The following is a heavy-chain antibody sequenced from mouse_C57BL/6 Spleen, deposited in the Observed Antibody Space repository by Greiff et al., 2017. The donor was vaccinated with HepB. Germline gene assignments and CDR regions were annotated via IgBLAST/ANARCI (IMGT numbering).Heavy chain of an antibody. Sequence: QVQLKQSGPELVKPGASVKISCKASGYAFSSSWMNWVKQRPGKGLEWIGRIYPGDGDTNYNGKFKGKATLTADKSSSTAYMQLSSLTSEDSAVYFCAREIGSSHENWGQGTSVTVSS. V-gene: IGHV1-82*01. J-gene: IGHJ4*01. D-gene: IGHD1-1*01. CDR1: GYAFSSSW. CDR2: IYPGDGDT. CDR3: AREIGSSHEN.